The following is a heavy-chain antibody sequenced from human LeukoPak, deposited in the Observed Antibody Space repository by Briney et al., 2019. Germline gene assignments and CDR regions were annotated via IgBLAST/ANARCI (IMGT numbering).Heavy chain of an antibody. J-gene: IGHJ4*02. CDR1: GFTFNNYA. V-gene: IGHV3-30*02. CDR2: IPYDGSNK. CDR3: AKDSGYRSFDY. D-gene: IGHD5-12*01. Sequence: TGGPLRLSCAASGFTFNNYAMHWVRQAPGKGLEWVAFIPYDGSNKYYEASVKGRFTISRDNSKNTVYLQMNSLRAEDTAVYYCAKDSGYRSFDYWGQGTLVTVSS.